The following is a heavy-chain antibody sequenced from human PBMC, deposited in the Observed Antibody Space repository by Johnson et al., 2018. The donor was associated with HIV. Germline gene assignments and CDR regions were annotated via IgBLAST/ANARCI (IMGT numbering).Heavy chain of an antibody. J-gene: IGHJ3*02. CDR2: ITTAGHT. Sequence: VQPVESGGGLVQPGGSLRLSCAASGFTFSTYDMHWVRQVTGKGLEWVSGITTAGHTYYPGPVKGRFTIFRENVKNSLYLQMNSLRAGDTAVYYCARGVLAFDIWGQGTMVTVSS. V-gene: IGHV3-13*01. D-gene: IGHD5/OR15-5a*01. CDR1: GFTFSTYD. CDR3: ARGVLAFDI.